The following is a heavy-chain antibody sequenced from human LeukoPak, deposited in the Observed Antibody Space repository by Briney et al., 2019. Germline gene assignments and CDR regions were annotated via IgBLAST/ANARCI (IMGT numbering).Heavy chain of an antibody. V-gene: IGHV4-61*02. CDR2: IYTSGST. CDR3: ARVQIGYIDYYYYYMDV. D-gene: IGHD6-13*01. CDR1: GGSISSGSYY. Sequence: PSETLSLTCTVSGGSISSGSYYWSWIRQPAGKGLEWIGRIYTSGSTNYNPSLKSRVTISVDTSKNQFSLKLSSVTAADTAVYYCARVQIGYIDYYYYYMDVWGKGTTVTISS. J-gene: IGHJ6*03.